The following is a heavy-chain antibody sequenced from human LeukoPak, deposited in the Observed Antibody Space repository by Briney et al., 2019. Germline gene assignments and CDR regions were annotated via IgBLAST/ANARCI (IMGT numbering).Heavy chain of an antibody. D-gene: IGHD3-9*01. CDR1: GFTFSSYW. Sequence: GGSLRLSCAASGFTFSSYWMHWARQAPGKGLVWVSRINSDGSSTSYADSVKGRFTISRDNAKNTLYLQMNSLRAEDTAVYYCARDRAMASRYDILTGYYSRGTFDYWGQGTLVTVSS. V-gene: IGHV3-74*01. CDR2: INSDGSST. J-gene: IGHJ4*02. CDR3: ARDRAMASRYDILTGYYSRGTFDY.